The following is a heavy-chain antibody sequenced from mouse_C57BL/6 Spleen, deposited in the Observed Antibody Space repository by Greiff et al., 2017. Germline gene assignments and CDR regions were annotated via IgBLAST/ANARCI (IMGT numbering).Heavy chain of an antibody. D-gene: IGHD4-1*01. CDR1: GYAFTNYL. CDR2: ISPGSGGT. Sequence: VQLQESGAELVRPGTSVKVSCKASGYAFTNYLIEWVKQRPGQGLEWIGVISPGSGGTNYNEKLKGKATLTADKSSSTAYVQLSSLTSEDSAVYFCARRGTGTGAWFAYWGQGTLVTVSA. V-gene: IGHV1-54*01. CDR3: ARRGTGTGAWFAY. J-gene: IGHJ3*01.